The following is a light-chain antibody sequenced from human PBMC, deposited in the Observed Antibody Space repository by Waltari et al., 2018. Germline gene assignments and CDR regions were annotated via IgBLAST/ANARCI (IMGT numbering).Light chain of an antibody. CDR3: QQYGSSVMCT. CDR2: GAS. V-gene: IGKV3-20*01. CDR1: QSITTQF. J-gene: IGKJ2*02. Sequence: VLTQSPATLSLSPGERSTLSSKPSQSITTQFSAWYQQQPRQAPRLLMYGASSRAAGIPDRFSSSGSETDFTLTISRLEPEDSAVYYCQQYGSSVMCTFSQGTTLEIK.